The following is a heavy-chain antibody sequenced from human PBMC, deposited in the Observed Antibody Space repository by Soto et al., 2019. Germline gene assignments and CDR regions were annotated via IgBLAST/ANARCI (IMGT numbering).Heavy chain of an antibody. V-gene: IGHV1-18*01. CDR2: ISTDTGHT. CDR3: ARGLAKWAPGAFDI. Sequence: VASVKVSCKASGYTFSSYGLSWVRQAPGQGLEWMGWISTDTGHTSYAQNLQGRVTMTTDTSTSTAYMEVRSLRSDDTAVYYCARGLAKWAPGAFDIWGQGTVVTVSS. J-gene: IGHJ3*02. D-gene: IGHD1-26*01. CDR1: GYTFSSYG.